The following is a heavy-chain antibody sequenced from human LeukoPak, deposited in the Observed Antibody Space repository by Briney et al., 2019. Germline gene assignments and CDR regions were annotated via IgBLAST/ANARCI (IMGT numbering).Heavy chain of an antibody. V-gene: IGHV4-34*01. D-gene: IGHD3-9*01. J-gene: IGHJ4*02. CDR2: INHSGST. CDR1: GGPFSGYY. Sequence: PSQTLSLTCGVYGGPFSGYYWSWIRQPPGKGREWIGEINHSGSTNHNPSLKSRVTISVDTSKNQFSLKLSSVTAADTAVYYCARVPNYDILTGRMGYYFDYWGQGTLVTVSS. CDR3: ARVPNYDILTGRMGYYFDY.